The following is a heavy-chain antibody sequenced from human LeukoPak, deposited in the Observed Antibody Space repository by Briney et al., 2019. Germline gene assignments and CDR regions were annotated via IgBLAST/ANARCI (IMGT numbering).Heavy chain of an antibody. V-gene: IGHV3-48*04. CDR1: GFTFSNYG. CDR3: ARDLWVYGRYYYYYMDV. J-gene: IGHJ6*03. Sequence: PGRSLRLSCAASGFTFSNYGMHWVRQAPGKGLEWVSYISSSGSTIYYADSVKGRFTISRDNAKNSLYLQMNSLRAEDTAVYYCARDLWVYGRYYYYYMDVWGKGTTVTVSS. CDR2: ISSSGSTI. D-gene: IGHD2-8*01.